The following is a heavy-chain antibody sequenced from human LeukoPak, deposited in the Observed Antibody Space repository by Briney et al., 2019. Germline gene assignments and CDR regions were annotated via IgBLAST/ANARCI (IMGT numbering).Heavy chain of an antibody. V-gene: IGHV4-34*01. CDR1: GWSFSSYY. CDR3: ARGHCSSTSCWKGNGFDP. D-gene: IGHD2-2*01. CDR2: INHSRST. J-gene: IGHJ5*02. Sequence: PSETLSLTCAVYGWSFSSYYWSWIRQPPGKGLEWIGEINHSRSTNYNPSPKSRVTIAVDTSKNQFSMKLSSVTAADTAVYYCARGHCSSTSCWKGNGFDPWGQGTLVTVSS.